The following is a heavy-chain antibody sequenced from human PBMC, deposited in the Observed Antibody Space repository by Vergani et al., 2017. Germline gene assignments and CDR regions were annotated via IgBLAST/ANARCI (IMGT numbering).Heavy chain of an antibody. CDR3: ARGGSSDY. CDR2: ISAYNGNT. V-gene: IGHV1-18*01. CDR1: GYTLTELS. J-gene: IGHJ4*02. Sequence: QVQLVQSGAEVKKPGASVKVSCTVSGYTLTELSMHWVRQAPGQGLEWMGWISAYNGNTNYAQKLQGRVTMTTDTSMSTADMELRSLRSDDTAVYYCARGGSSDYWGQGTLVTGAS.